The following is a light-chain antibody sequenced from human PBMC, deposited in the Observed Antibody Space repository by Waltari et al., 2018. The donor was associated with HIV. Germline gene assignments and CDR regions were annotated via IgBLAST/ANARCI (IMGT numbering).Light chain of an antibody. Sequence: NFLLTQPHPVSESPGKAVGRSCTRSRGSIASSYVQWHQQGPGSSPTAVICEDNQRPSGVPERFSGSIDSSSNSASLTISGLKPEDEAAYYCQSYDTTTPVVFGGGTRLTVL. CDR3: QSYDTTTPVV. CDR2: EDN. J-gene: IGLJ2*01. V-gene: IGLV6-57*01. CDR1: RGSIASSY.